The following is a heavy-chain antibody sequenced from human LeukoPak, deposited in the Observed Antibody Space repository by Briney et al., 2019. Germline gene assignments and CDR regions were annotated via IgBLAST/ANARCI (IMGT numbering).Heavy chain of an antibody. V-gene: IGHV1-69*13. Sequence: ASVKVSCKASGGTFSSYAISWVRQAPGQGLEWMGGIIPIFGTANYAQKFQGRVTITADESTSTAYMELSSLRSEDTAVYYCARPAYSYYYDSSGQGFDYWGQGTLVTVSS. CDR3: ARPAYSYYYDSSGQGFDY. CDR2: IIPIFGTA. D-gene: IGHD3-22*01. CDR1: GGTFSSYA. J-gene: IGHJ4*02.